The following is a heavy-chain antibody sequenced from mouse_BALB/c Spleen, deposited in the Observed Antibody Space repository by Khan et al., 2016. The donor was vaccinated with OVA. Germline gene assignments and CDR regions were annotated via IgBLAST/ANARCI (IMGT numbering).Heavy chain of an antibody. Sequence: VQLKESGGGLVKPGGPLKLSCAASGFTFSTYAMSWVRQTPEKRLEWVATISSGGDYTYYPDSVKGRFTISRDNAKNTLYLQMNSLRSEDTAMYYCARHNYGPFAYWGQGTLVTVSA. V-gene: IGHV5-9-3*01. J-gene: IGHJ3*01. CDR2: ISSGGDYT. CDR1: GFTFSTYA. D-gene: IGHD1-1*01. CDR3: ARHNYGPFAY.